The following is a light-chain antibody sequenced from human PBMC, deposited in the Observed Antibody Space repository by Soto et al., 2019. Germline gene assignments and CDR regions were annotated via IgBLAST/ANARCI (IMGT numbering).Light chain of an antibody. Sequence: VLTQSPLSLPFTPGEPASISCRSRQGLLHSNGNISLDWYLQKPGQSPQLLISLGSIRAYGVHDRFSGSGAGTDFTLKITRVGAEDVGVYYCMQAIQASRLFRLGTKVEIK. J-gene: IGKJ1*01. V-gene: IGKV2-28*01. CDR1: QGLLHSNGNIS. CDR3: MQAIQASRL. CDR2: LGS.